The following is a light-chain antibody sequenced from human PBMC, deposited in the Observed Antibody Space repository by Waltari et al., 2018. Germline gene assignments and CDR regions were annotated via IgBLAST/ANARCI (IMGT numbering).Light chain of an antibody. CDR3: SSYAGSNTGL. V-gene: IGLV2-11*01. CDR1: SSDIGGYNY. Sequence: QAALTQPPSVSGSPGQSVTISCTGTSSDIGGYNYVSWYQQHPGKAPKLMIYDVSKRPSGFSDRFSGSKSGNTASLTISGLQAEDEADYYCSSYAGSNTGLFGGGTRLTVL. J-gene: IGLJ2*01. CDR2: DVS.